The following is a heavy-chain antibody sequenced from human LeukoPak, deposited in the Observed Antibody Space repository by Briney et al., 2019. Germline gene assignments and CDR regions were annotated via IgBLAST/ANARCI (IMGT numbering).Heavy chain of an antibody. Sequence: PSETLSLSCTVSGGSIRSSSYYWGWVRQPPGKGLEWIGNVFYSGSTHYNPSLKSRVTISIDSSKNQFSLKLSSVTAADTAVYHRARRGHLLSPPKQAFDSWGQGTLVTVCS. J-gene: IGHJ4*02. D-gene: IGHD6-13*01. CDR3: ARRGHLLSPPKQAFDS. CDR1: GGSIRSSSYY. CDR2: VFYSGST. V-gene: IGHV4-39*01.